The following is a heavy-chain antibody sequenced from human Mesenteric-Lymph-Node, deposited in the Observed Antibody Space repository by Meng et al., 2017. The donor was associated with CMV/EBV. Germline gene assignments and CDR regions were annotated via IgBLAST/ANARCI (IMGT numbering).Heavy chain of an antibody. Sequence: ASVKVSCKASGYTFTSYYMQWVRQAPGQGLEWMGIINPSGGSTSYAQKFQGRVTMTRDTSTSTVYMELSSLRSEDTAVYYCARDWYCRSTSCYSGWFDPWGQGTLVTVSS. CDR2: INPSGGST. V-gene: IGHV1-46*01. CDR1: GYTFTSYY. CDR3: ARDWYCRSTSCYSGWFDP. D-gene: IGHD2-2*01. J-gene: IGHJ5*02.